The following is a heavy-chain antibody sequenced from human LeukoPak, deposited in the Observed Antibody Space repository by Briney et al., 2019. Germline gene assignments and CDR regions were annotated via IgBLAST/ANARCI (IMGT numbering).Heavy chain of an antibody. CDR2: ISAYNGNT. J-gene: IGHJ4*02. D-gene: IGHD4-17*01. CDR1: GFTFSSYA. CDR3: ARDDYGDTGFDY. V-gene: IGHV1-18*01. Sequence: GGSLRLSCAASGFTFSSYAMSWVRQAPGQGLEWMGWISAYNGNTNYAQKLQGRVTMTTDTSTSTAYMELRSLRSDDTAVYYCARDDYGDTGFDYWGQGTLVTVSS.